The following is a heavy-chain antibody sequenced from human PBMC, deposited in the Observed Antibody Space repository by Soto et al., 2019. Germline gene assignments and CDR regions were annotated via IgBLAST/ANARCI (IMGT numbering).Heavy chain of an antibody. CDR2: LSGTGSST. Sequence: GWSLRLSCAASAASGFTFSNYAMSWVRQAPGKGLQWVSGLSGTGSSTYYADSVYGRFIISRDNSINTLYLQMNSLRDEDTAVYYCAKEAEMSVGYGMDVWGQGTTVTVSS. CDR3: AKEAEMSVGYGMDV. V-gene: IGHV3-23*01. J-gene: IGHJ6*02. D-gene: IGHD3-10*01. CDR1: GFTFSNYA.